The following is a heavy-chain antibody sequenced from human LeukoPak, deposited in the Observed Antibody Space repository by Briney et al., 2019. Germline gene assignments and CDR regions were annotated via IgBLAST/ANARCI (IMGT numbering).Heavy chain of an antibody. CDR1: GGSFSGYY. J-gene: IGHJ4*02. D-gene: IGHD2-2*01. CDR3: ARVCDYYFDY. CDR2: INHSGST. Sequence: PSETLSLTCAVYGGSFSGYYWSWIRQPPGKGLEWIGEINHSGSTNYNPSLKSRVTISVDTSKNQFSLKLSSVTAADTAVYYCARVCDYYFDYWGQGTLVTASS. V-gene: IGHV4-34*01.